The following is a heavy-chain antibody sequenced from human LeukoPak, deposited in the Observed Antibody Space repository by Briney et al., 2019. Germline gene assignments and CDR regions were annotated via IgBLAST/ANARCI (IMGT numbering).Heavy chain of an antibody. CDR1: GFTVSSNY. CDR3: AKDLTAVAGDY. D-gene: IGHD6-19*01. Sequence: TGGSLTLSCAASGFTVSSNYMSWVRQAPGKGLEWVSVIYSGGSTYYADSVKGRFTISRDNSKNTLYLQMNSLRAEDTAVYYCAKDLTAVAGDYWGQGTLVTVSS. J-gene: IGHJ4*02. V-gene: IGHV3-53*05. CDR2: IYSGGST.